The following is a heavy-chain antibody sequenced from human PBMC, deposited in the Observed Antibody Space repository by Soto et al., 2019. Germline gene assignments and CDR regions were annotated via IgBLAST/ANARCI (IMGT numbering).Heavy chain of an antibody. J-gene: IGHJ6*02. D-gene: IGHD6-13*01. CDR3: ARRSSPVSQYYYYGMDV. CDR2: IIPIFGTA. CDR1: GGTFSSYA. V-gene: IGHV1-69*06. Sequence: QVQLVQSGAEVKKPGSSVKVSCKASGGTFSSYAITWVRQAPGQGLEWMGGIIPIFGTANYAQKFQGRVTITADKSTSTAYMELSSLRGEDTAVYYCARRSSPVSQYYYYGMDVWGQGTTVTVSS.